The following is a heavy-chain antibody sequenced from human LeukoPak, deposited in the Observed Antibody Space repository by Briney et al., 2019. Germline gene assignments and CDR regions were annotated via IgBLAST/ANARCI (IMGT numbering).Heavy chain of an antibody. D-gene: IGHD4-17*01. Sequence: GRSPRLSCAASGFTFSSYGMHWVRQAPGKGLEWVAVISYDGSNKYYADSVKGRFTISRDNSKNTLYLQMNSLRAEDTAVYYCAKAPDGDYAFDYWGQGTLVTVSS. V-gene: IGHV3-30*18. J-gene: IGHJ4*02. CDR1: GFTFSSYG. CDR2: ISYDGSNK. CDR3: AKAPDGDYAFDY.